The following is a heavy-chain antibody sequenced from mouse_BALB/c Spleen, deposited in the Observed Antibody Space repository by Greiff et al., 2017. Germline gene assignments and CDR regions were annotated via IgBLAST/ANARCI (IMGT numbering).Heavy chain of an antibody. CDR2: INPGSGGT. CDR3: ARRGTTVVRDY. CDR1: GYAFTNYL. J-gene: IGHJ2*01. D-gene: IGHD1-1*01. Sequence: VQLVESGAELVRPGTSVKVSCKASGYAFTNYLIEWVKQRPGQGLEWIGVINPGSGGTNYNEKFKGKATLTADKSSSTAYMQLSSLTSDDSAVYFCARRGTTVVRDYWGQGTTLTVSS. V-gene: IGHV1-54*01.